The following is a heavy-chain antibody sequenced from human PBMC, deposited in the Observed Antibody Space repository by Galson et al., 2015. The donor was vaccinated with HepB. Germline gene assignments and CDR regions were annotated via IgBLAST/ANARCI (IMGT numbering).Heavy chain of an antibody. V-gene: IGHV1-18*04. J-gene: IGHJ3*02. Sequence: SVKVSCKASGYTFTSYGISWVRQAPGQGLEWMGWISAYNGNTNYAQKLQGRVTMTTDTSTSTAYMELRSLRSDDTAVYYCARDRARVVAGSDAFDIWGQGTMVTVSS. CDR3: ARDRARVVAGSDAFDI. CDR2: ISAYNGNT. D-gene: IGHD6-19*01. CDR1: GYTFTSYG.